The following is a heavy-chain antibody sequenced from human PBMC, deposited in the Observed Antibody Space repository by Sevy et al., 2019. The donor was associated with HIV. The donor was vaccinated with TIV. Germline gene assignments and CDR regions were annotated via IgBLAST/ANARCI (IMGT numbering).Heavy chain of an antibody. J-gene: IGHJ4*02. D-gene: IGHD3-10*01. CDR1: GFTFSSYA. CDR3: AKDKGRKDGQTPPEY. Sequence: GGSLRLSYAASGFTFSSYAMIWVRQAPGKGLEWVSAISGSGGSTYYADSVKGRFTISRDNSKNTLYLQMNSLRAEDTAVYYCAKDKGRKDGQTPPEYWGQGTLVTISS. CDR2: ISGSGGST. V-gene: IGHV3-23*01.